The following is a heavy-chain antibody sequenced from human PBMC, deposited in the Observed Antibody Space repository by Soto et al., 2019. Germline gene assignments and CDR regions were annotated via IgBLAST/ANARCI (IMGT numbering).Heavy chain of an antibody. Sequence: QVQLVQSGGEVKKPGAAVMVSCKASGYTFTNYGISWVRQAPGQGLEWMGWISTSNSNTAYAQKFQDRVTMTTDTPTSTAYLELRRLRPDDTAVYYCARPPQVTRSYYVNGLDVWGQGTTVTVSS. CDR3: ARPPQVTRSYYVNGLDV. CDR1: GYTFTNYG. D-gene: IGHD5-18*01. J-gene: IGHJ6*02. V-gene: IGHV1-18*01. CDR2: ISTSNSNT.